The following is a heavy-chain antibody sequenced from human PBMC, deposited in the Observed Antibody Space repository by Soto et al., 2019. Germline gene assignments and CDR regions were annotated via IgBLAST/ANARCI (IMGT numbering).Heavy chain of an antibody. D-gene: IGHD6-13*01. V-gene: IGHV1-8*01. J-gene: IGHJ4*02. CDR2: INPNSGNT. CDR3: ARVFGSAAEMFIDY. Sequence: ASVKVSCKASGYIFTNYDINWVRQATGQGLEYLGWINPNSGNTGYVQKFKGRVTMTRNTSINTAYMELNSLRSEDTAVYYCARVFGSAAEMFIDYWGQGTLVTVSS. CDR1: GYIFTNYD.